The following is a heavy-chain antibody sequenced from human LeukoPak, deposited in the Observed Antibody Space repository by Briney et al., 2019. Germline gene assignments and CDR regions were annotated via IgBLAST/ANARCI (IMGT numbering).Heavy chain of an antibody. J-gene: IGHJ1*01. Sequence: ASVKVSCKVSGYTLTELSMHWVRQAPGKGLEWMGGFDPEDGETIYAQKFQGRVTMTEDTSTDTAYMELSSLRSEDTAVYYCARDGYCSSTSCNDAEYFQHWGQGTLVTVSS. D-gene: IGHD2-2*03. V-gene: IGHV1-24*01. CDR2: FDPEDGET. CDR3: ARDGYCSSTSCNDAEYFQH. CDR1: GYTLTELS.